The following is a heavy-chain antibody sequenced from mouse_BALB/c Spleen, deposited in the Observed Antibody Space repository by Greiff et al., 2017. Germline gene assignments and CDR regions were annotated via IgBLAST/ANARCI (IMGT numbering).Heavy chain of an antibody. D-gene: IGHD4-1*01. Sequence: EVQGVESGGGLVKPGGSLKLSCAASGFTFSSYAMSWVRQSPEKRLEWVAEISSGGSYTYYPDTVTGRFTISRDNAKNTLYLEMSSLRSEDTAMYYCARYGTDYAMDYWGQGTSVTVSS. CDR1: GFTFSSYA. CDR3: ARYGTDYAMDY. V-gene: IGHV5-9-4*01. J-gene: IGHJ4*01. CDR2: ISSGGSYT.